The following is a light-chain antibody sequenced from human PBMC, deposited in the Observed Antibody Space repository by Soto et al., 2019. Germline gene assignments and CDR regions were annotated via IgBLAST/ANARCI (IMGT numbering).Light chain of an antibody. CDR2: EVS. CDR3: SSYAGSTTLL. J-gene: IGLJ3*02. V-gene: IGLV2-14*01. Sequence: QSALTQPASVAGSPGQSITISCTGTSSDVGGYSYVSWYQQHPGKAPKLMIYEVSNRPSGVSNRFSGSKSGNTASLTISGLQAEDEADYYCSSYAGSTTLLFGGGTNLTVL. CDR1: SSDVGGYSY.